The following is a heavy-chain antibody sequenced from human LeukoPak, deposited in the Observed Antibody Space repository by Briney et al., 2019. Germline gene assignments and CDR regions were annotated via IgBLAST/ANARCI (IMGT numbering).Heavy chain of an antibody. CDR3: TAGQQWLGPFDY. V-gene: IGHV4-4*07. J-gene: IGHJ4*02. Sequence: SGTLSLTCTVSGGSISSYYWSWIRQPAGKGLEWIGRIYTSGSTNYNPSLKSRVTMSVDTSKNQFSLKLSSVTAADTAVYYCTAGQQWLGPFDYWGQGTLVTVSS. D-gene: IGHD6-19*01. CDR2: IYTSGST. CDR1: GGSISSYY.